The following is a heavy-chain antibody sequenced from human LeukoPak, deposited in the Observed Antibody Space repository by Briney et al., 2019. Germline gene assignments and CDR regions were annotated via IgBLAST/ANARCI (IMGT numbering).Heavy chain of an antibody. Sequence: ASVKVSCKASGYTFTSCYMHWVRQAPGQGLEWMGIINPSGGSTSYAQKFQGRVTMTRDTSTSTVYMELSSLRSEDTAVYYCAREASNWGCFDYWGQGTLVTVSS. V-gene: IGHV1-46*01. D-gene: IGHD7-27*01. CDR3: AREASNWGCFDY. CDR2: INPSGGST. CDR1: GYTFTSCY. J-gene: IGHJ4*02.